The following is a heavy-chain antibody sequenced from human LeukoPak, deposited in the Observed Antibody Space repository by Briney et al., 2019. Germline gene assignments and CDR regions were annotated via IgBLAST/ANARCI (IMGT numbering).Heavy chain of an antibody. V-gene: IGHV1-2*04. J-gene: IGHJ4*02. D-gene: IGHD3-9*01. CDR1: GYTFTSYY. Sequence: GASVKISCKASGYTFTSYYMHWVRQAPGQGLEWMGWINPNSGGTNYAQKFQGWVTMTRDTSISTAYMELSRLRSDDTAVYYCARAAVGYDILTGYYDYWGQGTLVTVSS. CDR2: INPNSGGT. CDR3: ARAAVGYDILTGYYDY.